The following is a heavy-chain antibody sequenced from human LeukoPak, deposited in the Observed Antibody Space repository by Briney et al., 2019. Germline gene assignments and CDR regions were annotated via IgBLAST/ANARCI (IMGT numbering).Heavy chain of an antibody. D-gene: IGHD2-8*02. CDR3: ARSLVVAKGFDY. CDR1: GGTVSSYA. J-gene: IGHJ4*02. V-gene: IGHV1-69*05. Sequence: SVKVSCKASGGTVSSYAINWGRQAPGQGLEWVGGSIPLFGTANYEQKFQGRVTITTDESTSTAYTELTSLRSEDTAVYYCARSLVVAKGFDYWGQGTLVTVSS. CDR2: SIPLFGTA.